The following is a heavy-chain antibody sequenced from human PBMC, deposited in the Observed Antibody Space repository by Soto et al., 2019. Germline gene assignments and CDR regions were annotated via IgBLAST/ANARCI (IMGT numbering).Heavy chain of an antibody. CDR3: ARDGGRHSGGIDY. CDR1: GDTFSNFA. D-gene: IGHD1-26*01. J-gene: IGHJ4*02. Sequence: QMRLVQSGAEVKKPGSSVKVSCKASGDTFSNFAFSWVRRAPGQGLEWMGEIIPIFGTANYAQKFQGRVTITADESTSTAYMELSSLRSEDTAVYYCARDGGRHSGGIDYWGQGTLVTVSS. CDR2: IIPIFGTA. V-gene: IGHV1-69*01.